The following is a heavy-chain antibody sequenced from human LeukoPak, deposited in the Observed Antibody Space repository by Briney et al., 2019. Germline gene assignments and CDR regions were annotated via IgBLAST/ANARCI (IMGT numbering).Heavy chain of an antibody. V-gene: IGHV4-39*07. J-gene: IGHJ4*02. Sequence: PSETLSLTCTVSGGSISSSSYYWGWIRQPPGKGLEWIGSIYYSGSTYYNPSLKSRVTISVDTSKNQFSLKLSSVTAADTAVYYCAKAAEPATKYHPVDTAMVTGFDYWGQGTLVTVSS. CDR3: AKAAEPATKYHPVDTAMVTGFDY. CDR1: GGSISSSSYY. D-gene: IGHD5-18*01. CDR2: IYYSGST.